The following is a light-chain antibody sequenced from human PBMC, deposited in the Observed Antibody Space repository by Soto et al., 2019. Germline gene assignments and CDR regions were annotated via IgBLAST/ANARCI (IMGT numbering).Light chain of an antibody. CDR3: QQYGSSPQT. J-gene: IGKJ2*01. Sequence: EIVLTQSTGTLSLSPGERATLSCRASQSVSSSYLAWYQQKPGQAPRLLIYGASSRATGIPARFSGSGSGTDFTLTISRLEPEDFAVYYCQQYGSSPQTFGQGTKLEIK. V-gene: IGKV3-20*01. CDR2: GAS. CDR1: QSVSSSY.